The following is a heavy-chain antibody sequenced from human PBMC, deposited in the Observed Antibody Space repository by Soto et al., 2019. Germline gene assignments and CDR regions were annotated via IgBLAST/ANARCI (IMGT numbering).Heavy chain of an antibody. D-gene: IGHD4-17*01. V-gene: IGHV4-59*08. J-gene: IGHJ4*02. Sequence: SETLSLTCTVSGGYISDYYWSWIRQPPGKGPDWIGYIFYNGITNYNPSLQSRLTISVDTSKNQFSLKLSSVTAADTAVYYCARHRSMDYSDYVPFDYWGQGTLVTVSS. CDR3: ARHRSMDYSDYVPFDY. CDR2: IFYNGIT. CDR1: GGYISDYY.